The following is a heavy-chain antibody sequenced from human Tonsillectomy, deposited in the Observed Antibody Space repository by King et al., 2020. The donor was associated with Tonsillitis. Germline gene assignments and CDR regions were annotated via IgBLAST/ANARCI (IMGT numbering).Heavy chain of an antibody. CDR3: ARLGGGTTADF. J-gene: IGHJ4*02. D-gene: IGHD1/OR15-1a*01. CDR1: GYSFIKYY. V-gene: IGHV1-46*01. Sequence: QEQLVQSGAEVKRPGASVKLSCKVFGYSFIKYYIHWVRQAPGQGLEWVGMIFPGDGSTVYAQRFQGGAAISADTSTNTLFMELTSLKSDDTAVYFCARLGGGTTADFWGQGTLVTVSS. CDR2: IFPGDGST.